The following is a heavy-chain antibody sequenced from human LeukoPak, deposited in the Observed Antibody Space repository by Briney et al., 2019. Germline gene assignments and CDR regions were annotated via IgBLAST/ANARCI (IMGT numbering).Heavy chain of an antibody. D-gene: IGHD3-22*01. J-gene: IGHJ4*02. V-gene: IGHV3-53*01. CDR2: IYSGGST. Sequence: GGSLRLSCAASGFTVSSNYMSWVRQAPGKGLEWVSVIYSGGSTYYADSVKGRFTISRDNSKNTLYLQMNSLRADDTAVYYCARGGVTMIVPIFWGQGTLVTVSS. CDR1: GFTVSSNY. CDR3: ARGGVTMIVPIF.